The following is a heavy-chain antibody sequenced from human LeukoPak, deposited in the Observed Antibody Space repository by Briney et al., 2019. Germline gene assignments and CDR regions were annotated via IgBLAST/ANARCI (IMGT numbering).Heavy chain of an antibody. CDR3: ARVDYYGSGGDNDY. CDR2: ISAYNGNT. V-gene: IGHV1-18*01. Sequence: ASVKVSCKSSGYTFTSYGITWVRQAPGQGLEWMGWISAYNGNTNYAQKLQGRVTMTTDTSTSTAYMELRSLRSDDTAVYYCARVDYYGSGGDNDYWGQGTLVTVSS. D-gene: IGHD3-10*01. J-gene: IGHJ4*02. CDR1: GYTFTSYG.